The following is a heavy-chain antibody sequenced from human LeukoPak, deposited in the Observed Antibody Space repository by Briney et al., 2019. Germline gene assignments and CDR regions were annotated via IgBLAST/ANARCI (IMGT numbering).Heavy chain of an antibody. CDR2: IYTRGST. CDR3: AGEGHYYDSSGYYYGGEDY. D-gene: IGHD3-22*01. V-gene: IGHV4-4*07. Sequence: SETLSLTCTVSGGSISSYYWSWIRQPAGKGLEWIGRIYTRGSTNYNPSLKSRVTMSVDTSKNQFSLKLSSVTDADTAVYYCAGEGHYYDSSGYYYGGEDYWGQGTLVTVSS. J-gene: IGHJ4*02. CDR1: GGSISSYY.